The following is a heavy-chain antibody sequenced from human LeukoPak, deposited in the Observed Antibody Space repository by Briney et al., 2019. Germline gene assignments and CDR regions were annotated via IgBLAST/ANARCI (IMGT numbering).Heavy chain of an antibody. CDR3: ARDRSLQWLRVYYFDY. J-gene: IGHJ4*02. D-gene: IGHD6-19*01. CDR1: GDSVSSNSAA. Sequence: SQTLSLTCAISGDSVSSNSAAWNWIRQSPSRGLEWLGRTYYRSKWYNDYAGSVKSRITINPDTSKNQFSLQLNSVTPEDTAVYYCARDRSLQWLRVYYFDYWGQGTLVTVSS. CDR2: TYYRSKWYN. V-gene: IGHV6-1*01.